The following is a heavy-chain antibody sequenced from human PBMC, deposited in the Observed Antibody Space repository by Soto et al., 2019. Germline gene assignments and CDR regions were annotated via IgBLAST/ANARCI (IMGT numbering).Heavy chain of an antibody. CDR2: IYYSGST. Sequence: PSETLSLTCTVSGGSISSGGYYWSWIRQHPGKGLEWIGYIYYSGSTYYNPSLKSRVTISVDTSKNQFSLKLCSVTAADTAVYYCASDFWSGSRAWGQGTLVTVSS. CDR3: ASDFWSGSRA. CDR1: GGSISSGGYY. D-gene: IGHD3-3*01. V-gene: IGHV4-31*03. J-gene: IGHJ5*02.